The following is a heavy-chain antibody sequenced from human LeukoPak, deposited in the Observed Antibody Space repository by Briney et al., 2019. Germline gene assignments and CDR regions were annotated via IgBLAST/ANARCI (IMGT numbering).Heavy chain of an antibody. CDR2: ISYHGDIT. V-gene: IGHV3-30*01. D-gene: IGHD3-10*01. J-gene: IGHJ4*02. CDR3: ARDSTYYYDSGSSGPHYFDF. CDR1: GFTFSSYA. Sequence: GRSLSLSCAASGFTFSSYAMHWVRQAPGKALEWVALISYHGDITYYADSVKGRFTLSRDNSKTTLFLQLNSLRAEDTAVYYCARDSTYYYDSGSSGPHYFDFWGQGTLVTVSS.